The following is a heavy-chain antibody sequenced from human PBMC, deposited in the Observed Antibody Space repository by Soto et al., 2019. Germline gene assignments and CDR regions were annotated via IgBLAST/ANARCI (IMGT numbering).Heavy chain of an antibody. CDR1: GYTFTSYY. D-gene: IGHD2-15*01. Sequence: GASVKVSCKASGYTFTSYYMHWVRQAPGQGLEWMGIINPSGGSTSYAQKFQGRVTITRDKSTSTAYMELSSLRSEDTAVYYCASRVLSGGVVNYYYYYGMDVWGQGTTVTVSS. CDR3: ASRVLSGGVVNYYYYYGMDV. J-gene: IGHJ6*02. CDR2: INPSGGST. V-gene: IGHV1-46*01.